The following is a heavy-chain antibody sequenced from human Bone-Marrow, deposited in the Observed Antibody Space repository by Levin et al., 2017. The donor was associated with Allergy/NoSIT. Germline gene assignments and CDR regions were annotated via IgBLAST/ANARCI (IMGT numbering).Heavy chain of an antibody. Sequence: GESLKISCKASGYTFTSYDINWVRQATGQGLEWMGWMNPNSGNTGYAQKFQGRVTMTRNTSISTAYMELSSLRSEDTAVYYCARVLGGYSYGYDWYFDLWGRGTLVTVSS. CDR1: GYTFTSYD. CDR2: MNPNSGNT. V-gene: IGHV1-8*01. D-gene: IGHD5-18*01. CDR3: ARVLGGYSYGYDWYFDL. J-gene: IGHJ2*01.